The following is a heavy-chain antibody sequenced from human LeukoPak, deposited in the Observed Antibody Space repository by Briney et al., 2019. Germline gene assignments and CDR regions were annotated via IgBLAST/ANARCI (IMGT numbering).Heavy chain of an antibody. CDR1: GFTFSSYA. V-gene: IGHV3-30*04. J-gene: IGHJ5*02. CDR2: ISYDGSNK. Sequence: PGRSLRLSCAASGFTFSSYAMHWVRQAPGKGLEWVAVISYDGSNKYYADSVKGRFTISRDNSKNTLYLQMNSLRAEDTAVYYCARDWIRSGYYLWTGGFDPWGQGTLVTVSS. CDR3: ARDWIRSGYYLWTGGFDP. D-gene: IGHD3-22*01.